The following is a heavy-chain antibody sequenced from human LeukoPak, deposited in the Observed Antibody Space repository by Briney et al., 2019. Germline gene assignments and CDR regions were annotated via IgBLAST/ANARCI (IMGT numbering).Heavy chain of an antibody. Sequence: QAPGQGLEWMGRINPNNGGTNYAQKLQGRVTMTTDTSTSTAYMELRSLRSDDTAVYYCARDEWELLNTAIDYWGQGTLVTVSS. V-gene: IGHV1-18*01. J-gene: IGHJ4*02. D-gene: IGHD1-26*01. CDR2: INPNNGGT. CDR3: ARDEWELLNTAIDY.